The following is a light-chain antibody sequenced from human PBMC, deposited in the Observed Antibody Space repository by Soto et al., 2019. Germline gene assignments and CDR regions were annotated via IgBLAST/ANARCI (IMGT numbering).Light chain of an antibody. Sequence: QSVLPQPRSVSGSPGQSVTISCTGTSSNVGSYNYVSWYQQHPGQVPELIIYDVTKRPSGVPDRFSGSKSGNTASLTISGLQVDDEADYYCCSYAGTYTWIFGGGTKLTVL. J-gene: IGLJ2*01. V-gene: IGLV2-11*01. CDR1: SSNVGSYNY. CDR2: DVT. CDR3: CSYAGTYTWI.